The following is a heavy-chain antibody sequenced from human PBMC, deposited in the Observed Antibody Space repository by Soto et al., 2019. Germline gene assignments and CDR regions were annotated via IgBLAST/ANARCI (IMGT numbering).Heavy chain of an antibody. CDR1: GGSIITSDHY. J-gene: IGHJ5*02. CDR2: ISYSGTA. D-gene: IGHD5-18*01. Sequence: QLHLQESGPGLLKPSETLSLTCSVSGGSIITSDHYWAWIRQPPGRGLEWFGSISYSGTAFYNPSLRGRVTITVDPTKSRFSLRLTSVTAADTDVYYCARHKRNGHTLMVTGWFDPWGQGTLVNVSS. V-gene: IGHV4-39*01. CDR3: ARHKRNGHTLMVTGWFDP.